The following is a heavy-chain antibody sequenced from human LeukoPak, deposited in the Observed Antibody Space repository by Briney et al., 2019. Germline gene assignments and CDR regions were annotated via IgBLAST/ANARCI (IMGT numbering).Heavy chain of an antibody. D-gene: IGHD3-22*01. CDR1: GFTFSSYN. J-gene: IGHJ5*02. CDR3: AREVGDYYDSSGYNNWFDP. CDR2: ISSDGRDT. V-gene: IGHV3-30*03. Sequence: GGSLRLSCVASGFTFSSYNMHWVRRAPGKGLQWLAIISSDGRDTYYADSVKGRFTVSRDNSKNSLYLQMNSLRAEDTAVYYCAREVGDYYDSSGYNNWFDPWGQGTLVTVSS.